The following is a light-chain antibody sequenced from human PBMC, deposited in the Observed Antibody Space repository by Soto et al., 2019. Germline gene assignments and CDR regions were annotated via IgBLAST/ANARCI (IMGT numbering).Light chain of an antibody. CDR2: GAS. CDR1: QSVSSN. V-gene: IGKV3-15*01. Sequence: EIVMTQSPATLSVSPGERATLSCRASQSVSSNLAWYQQQPGQAPRLLIYGASTRATGIPARFSGSGSGTEFTLSISSLQSEDFAFYYCQQYNNWSTFGQGTKLEIK. J-gene: IGKJ2*01. CDR3: QQYNNWST.